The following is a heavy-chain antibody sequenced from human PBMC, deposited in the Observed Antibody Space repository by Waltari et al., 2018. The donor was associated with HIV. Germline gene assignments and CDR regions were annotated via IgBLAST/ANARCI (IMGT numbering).Heavy chain of an antibody. V-gene: IGHV1-2*06. D-gene: IGHD6-13*01. CDR2: INPNSGGT. CDR1: GYTFNGHY. Sequence: QVQLVQSGAEVKKPGASVQVSCKAYGYTFNGHYMHWVRQAPGQGIEGMGRINPNSGGTNYAQKFQGRVTMTRDTSISTAYMELSRLRSDDTAVYYCARGSELVPYGMDVWGQGTTVTVSS. CDR3: ARGSELVPYGMDV. J-gene: IGHJ6*02.